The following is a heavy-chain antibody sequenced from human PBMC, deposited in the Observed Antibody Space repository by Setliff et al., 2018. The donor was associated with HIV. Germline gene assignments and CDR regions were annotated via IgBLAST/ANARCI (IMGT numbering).Heavy chain of an antibody. CDR2: SSIGSGAAI. V-gene: IGHV3-21*01. D-gene: IGHD3-10*01. J-gene: IGHJ6*02. CDR1: GFTFSSYS. Sequence: AASGFTFSSYSMNWVRQAPGRGLEWVSSSSIGSGAAIYYAESVQGRFTVSRDNSKNSLYLQMNSLRVEDTAVYYCARDYLYYNMYNGSPVYGMDVWGQGTTVTVSS. CDR3: ARDYLYYNMYNGSPVYGMDV.